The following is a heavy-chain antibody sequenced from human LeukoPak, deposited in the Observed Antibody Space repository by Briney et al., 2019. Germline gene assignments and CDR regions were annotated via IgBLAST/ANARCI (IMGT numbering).Heavy chain of an antibody. CDR1: GGSISSYY. Sequence: PSETLSLTCTVSGGSISSYYWSWIRQPPGKGLEWIGYIYYSGSTNYNPSLKSRVTISVDTSKNQFSLKLSSVTAADTAVYYCARLSGYYPTYYFDYWGQGTLVTVSS. J-gene: IGHJ4*02. V-gene: IGHV4-59*01. CDR3: ARLSGYYPTYYFDY. D-gene: IGHD3-3*01. CDR2: IYYSGST.